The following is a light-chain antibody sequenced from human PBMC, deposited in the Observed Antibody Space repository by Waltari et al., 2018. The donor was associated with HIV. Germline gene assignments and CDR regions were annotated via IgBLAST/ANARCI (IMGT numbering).Light chain of an antibody. J-gene: IGKJ1*01. Sequence: DIVMTQSPDSLAVSLGERATINCKSSQSVLYSSNNKNFLAWYQHKPGQPPKLLIYWASTRESGVPDRFSGSGSGTDFTLTVSSLQAEDVAVYYCLQYHSTPWTFGQGTKVEIK. CDR1: QSVLYSSNNKNF. CDR2: WAS. CDR3: LQYHSTPWT. V-gene: IGKV4-1*01.